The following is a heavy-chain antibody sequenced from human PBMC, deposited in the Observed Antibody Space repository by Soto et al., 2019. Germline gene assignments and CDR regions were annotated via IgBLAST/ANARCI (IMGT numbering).Heavy chain of an antibody. D-gene: IGHD3-22*01. Sequence: GGSLRLSCAASGFTFSSYGMHWVRQAPGKGLEWVAVISYDGSNKYYADSVKGRFTNSRDKSKNTLYLQMNSLRAEDTAVYYCAKDAVLDYYDSSGYYLLDYYFDYWGQGTLVTVSS. CDR1: GFTFSSYG. CDR2: ISYDGSNK. V-gene: IGHV3-30*18. J-gene: IGHJ4*02. CDR3: AKDAVLDYYDSSGYYLLDYYFDY.